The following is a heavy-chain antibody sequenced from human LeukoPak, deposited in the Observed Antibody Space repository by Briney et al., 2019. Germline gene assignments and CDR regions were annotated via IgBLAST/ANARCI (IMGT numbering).Heavy chain of an antibody. Sequence: PSETLSLTCTVSGGSINSYYWSWIRQSPGKGLEWIGYIYYSGSTNYNPSLKSRVTMSVDMSKNQFSLKLRSVTAADTAVYYCARTSSSGLVGGYYFDYWGQGTLSPSPQ. D-gene: IGHD6-19*01. J-gene: IGHJ4*02. CDR1: GGSINSYY. V-gene: IGHV4-59*08. CDR3: ARTSSSGLVGGYYFDY. CDR2: IYYSGST.